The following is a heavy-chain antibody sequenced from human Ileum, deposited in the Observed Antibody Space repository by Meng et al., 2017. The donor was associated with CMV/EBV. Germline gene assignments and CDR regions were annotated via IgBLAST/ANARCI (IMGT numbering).Heavy chain of an antibody. J-gene: IGHJ4*02. V-gene: IGHV4-34*01. D-gene: IGHD1-26*01. CDR1: GGSFSGYH. CDR3: ATGTSQAWELLHS. CDR2: INHSGGS. Sequence: AHSHQGGEGLLKPSEPLSLPRGVYGGSFSGYHWSWIRQPPGKGLEWIGEINHSGGSNYNPSLKSRVTISLDTSKTQFSLKLNSVTAADTAVYYCATGTSQAWELLHSWGQGILVTVSS.